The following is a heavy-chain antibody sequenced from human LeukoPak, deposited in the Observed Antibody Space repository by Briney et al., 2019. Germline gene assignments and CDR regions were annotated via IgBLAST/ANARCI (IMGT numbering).Heavy chain of an antibody. J-gene: IGHJ5*02. CDR3: ARDAGYDRYNWFDP. CDR1: GGSVSSGSHH. D-gene: IGHD5-12*01. V-gene: IGHV4-61*01. CDR2: IFYSGST. Sequence: SETLSLTCTVSGGSVSSGSHHWSWIRQPPGKGLEWIGFIFYSGSTNYNPSLKSRVTISVDTSKNQFSLKLTSVTAADTAVYYCARDAGYDRYNWFDPWGQGTLVTVSS.